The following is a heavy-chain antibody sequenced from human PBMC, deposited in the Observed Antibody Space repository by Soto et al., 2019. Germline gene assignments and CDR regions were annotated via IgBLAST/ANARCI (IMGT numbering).Heavy chain of an antibody. V-gene: IGHV3-23*01. D-gene: IGHD5-18*01. CDR2: IIGSGSTT. CDR1: GFTFSNYA. Sequence: EVQLLESGGGLVQPGGSLRLSCAASGFTFSNYAMSWVRQAPGKGLEWVSGIIGSGSTTYYTDSVKGRLAISRDNSKTKLYLQMNGLKAEDTAVYYCAKTGPDMGNFDFWGQGTLVTVSS. J-gene: IGHJ4*02. CDR3: AKTGPDMGNFDF.